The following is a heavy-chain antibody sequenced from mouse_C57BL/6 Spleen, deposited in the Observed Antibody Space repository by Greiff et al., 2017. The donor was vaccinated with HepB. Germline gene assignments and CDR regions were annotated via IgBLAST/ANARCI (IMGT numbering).Heavy chain of an antibody. D-gene: IGHD1-1*01. Sequence: VQLQQPGAELVKPGASVKMSCKASGYTFTSYWLTWVKQRPGQGLEWIGDIYPGSGSKNYNEKFKSKATLTVDQSYSTAYMQLSSLTSEDSEVYYWSREVMGYYGSCDYWGQGTTLTVSA. V-gene: IGHV1-55*01. CDR3: SREVMGYYGSCDY. J-gene: IGHJ2*01. CDR2: IYPGSGSK. CDR1: GYTFTSYW.